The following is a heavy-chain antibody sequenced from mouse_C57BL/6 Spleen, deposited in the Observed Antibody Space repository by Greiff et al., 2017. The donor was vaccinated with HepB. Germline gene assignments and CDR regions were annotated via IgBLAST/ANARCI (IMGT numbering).Heavy chain of an antibody. D-gene: IGHD1-1*01. CDR3: AKDYYGSSRYAMDY. J-gene: IGHJ4*01. CDR1: GFTFSDYG. CDR2: ISSGSSTI. Sequence: DVKLVESGGGLVKPGGSLKLSCAASGFTFSDYGMHWVRQAPEKGLEWVAYISSGSSTIYYADTVKGRFTISRGNAKNTLFLQMTSLRSEDTAMYYCAKDYYGSSRYAMDYWGQGTSVTVSS. V-gene: IGHV5-17*01.